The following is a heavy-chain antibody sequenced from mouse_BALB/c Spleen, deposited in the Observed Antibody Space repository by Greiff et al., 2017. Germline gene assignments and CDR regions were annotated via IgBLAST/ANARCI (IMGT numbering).Heavy chain of an antibody. V-gene: IGHV1-18*01. D-gene: IGHD1-1*01. CDR1: GYTFTDYN. Sequence: DVQLQESGPELVKPGASVKIPCKASGYTFTDYNMDWVKQSHGKSLEWIGDINPNNGGTIYNQKFKGKATLTVDKSSSTAYMELRSLTSEDTAVYYCARGDYYGSSFDYWGQGTTLTVSS. CDR2: INPNNGGT. CDR3: ARGDYYGSSFDY. J-gene: IGHJ2*01.